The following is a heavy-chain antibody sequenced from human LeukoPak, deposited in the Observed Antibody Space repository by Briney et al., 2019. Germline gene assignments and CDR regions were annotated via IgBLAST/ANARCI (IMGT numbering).Heavy chain of an antibody. V-gene: IGHV1-69*13. CDR1: GGTFSSYA. CDR3: ARDRSVSTHIVVVIATYGFDP. Sequence: VASVKVSCKASGGTFSSYAISWVRQAPGQGLEWMGGIIPIFGTANYAQKFQGRVTITADESTSTAYMELSSLRSEDTAVYYCARDRSVSTHIVVVIATYGFDPWGQGTLVTVSS. CDR2: IIPIFGTA. J-gene: IGHJ5*02. D-gene: IGHD2-21*01.